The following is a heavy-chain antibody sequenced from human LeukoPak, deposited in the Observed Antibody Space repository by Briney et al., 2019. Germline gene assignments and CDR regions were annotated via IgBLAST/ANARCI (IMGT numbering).Heavy chain of an antibody. Sequence: GASVKVSCKASGYTFTSYGISWVRQAPGQGLEWMGWISAYNGNTNYAQKPQGRVTMTTDTSTSTAYMELRSLRSDDTAVYYCARGGGMVRGVIITLGPIDYWGQGTLVTVSS. V-gene: IGHV1-18*01. CDR2: ISAYNGNT. CDR3: ARGGGMVRGVIITLGPIDY. D-gene: IGHD3-10*01. CDR1: GYTFTSYG. J-gene: IGHJ4*02.